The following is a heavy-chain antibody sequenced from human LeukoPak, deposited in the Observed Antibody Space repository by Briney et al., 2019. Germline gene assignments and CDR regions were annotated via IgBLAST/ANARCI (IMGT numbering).Heavy chain of an antibody. D-gene: IGHD2-2*01. CDR2: IDPSDSYT. Sequence: GESLKISCQGSGYSFTTYWIGWVRQMPGKGLEWMGRIDPSDSYTNYSPSFQGHVTISADKSISTAYLQWSSLKASDTAMYYCARSIGYCSNTSCYPSAGFDYWGQGTLVTVSS. CDR1: GYSFTTYW. J-gene: IGHJ4*02. V-gene: IGHV5-10-1*01. CDR3: ARSIGYCSNTSCYPSAGFDY.